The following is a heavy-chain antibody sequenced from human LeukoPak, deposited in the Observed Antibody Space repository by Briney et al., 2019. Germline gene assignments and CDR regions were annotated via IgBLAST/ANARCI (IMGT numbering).Heavy chain of an antibody. Sequence: GGSLRLSCAASGFTVSSNYMCWVRQAPGKGLEVVSVIYSGGSTYYADSVKGRFTISRGNSKNTLYLQMNSLRAEDTAVYYCARDYYDSSGAGSLWGQGTLVTVSS. D-gene: IGHD3-22*01. V-gene: IGHV3-66*02. CDR2: IYSGGST. CDR3: ARDYYDSSGAGSL. J-gene: IGHJ4*02. CDR1: GFTVSSNY.